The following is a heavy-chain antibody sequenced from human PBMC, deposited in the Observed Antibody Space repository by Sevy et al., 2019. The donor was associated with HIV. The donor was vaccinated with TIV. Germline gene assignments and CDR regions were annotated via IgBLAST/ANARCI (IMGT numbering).Heavy chain of an antibody. CDR3: AKGSYAAFNLFEY. V-gene: IGHV3-23*01. CDR1: GFTFSSYA. J-gene: IGHJ4*02. D-gene: IGHD4-17*01. Sequence: GGSLRLSCAASGFTFSSYAMSWVRQAPGRGLEWVSLIGDSDTATYYTHSVRGRFTISRDSSKNTLYLQMTSLRAGDTAVYYCAKGSYAAFNLFEYWGQGTLVTVSS. CDR2: IGDSDTAT.